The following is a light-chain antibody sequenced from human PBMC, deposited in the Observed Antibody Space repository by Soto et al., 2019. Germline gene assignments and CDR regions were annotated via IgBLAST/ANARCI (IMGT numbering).Light chain of an antibody. CDR3: QQTYSNSVT. Sequence: DIRMTQSPASLSASVGDRVTVTCRASQNIDKYLHWYQQKPGKAPNILIFSASILQSGVPSRFIGSGSGTEFTLTISCLQPEDFATYYCQQTYSNSVTFGQGTKVDIK. J-gene: IGKJ1*01. V-gene: IGKV1-39*01. CDR2: SAS. CDR1: QNIDKY.